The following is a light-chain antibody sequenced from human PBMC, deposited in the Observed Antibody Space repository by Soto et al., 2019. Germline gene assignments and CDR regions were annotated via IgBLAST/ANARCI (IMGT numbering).Light chain of an antibody. Sequence: QSTNSLAVSLGERATINCKSSQSVFYSPNHKTYLAWYQQRPGQAPRLLIYGASSRATGIPDRFSGSGSGTEFTLTISRLEPEDFAVYYYQQYGISSWTFSQGAMV. V-gene: IGKV3-20*01. CDR3: QQYGISSWT. J-gene: IGKJ1*01. CDR1: QSVFYSPNHKTY. CDR2: GAS.